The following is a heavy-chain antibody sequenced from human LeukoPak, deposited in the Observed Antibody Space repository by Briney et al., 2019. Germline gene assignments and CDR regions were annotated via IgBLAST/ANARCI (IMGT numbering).Heavy chain of an antibody. CDR3: ARSGRGGAIDI. CDR1: GFTLSSYW. J-gene: IGHJ3*02. D-gene: IGHD1-26*01. CDR2: FYSDGSRT. V-gene: IGHV3-74*01. Sequence: GGSLRLSCAGSGFTLSSYWMHWVRQAPGKGLVWVSRFYSDGSRTNYADSVKGRFTISGDNAKNTQYLQMNSLRAEDTAVYYCARSGRGGAIDIWGQGTMVTVSS.